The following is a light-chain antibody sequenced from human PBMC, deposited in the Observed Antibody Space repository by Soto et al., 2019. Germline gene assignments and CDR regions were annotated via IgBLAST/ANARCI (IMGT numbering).Light chain of an antibody. Sequence: QSALTQPASVSGSPGQSITISCYGTSSDVGSYNLVSWYQHHPDEAPKLIIYEVNKRPSGVSNRFSGSKSGNTASLTISGLQAEDEADYYCCSYAGSSSFYVFGSGTKVTVL. CDR3: CSYAGSSSFYV. CDR2: EVN. V-gene: IGLV2-23*02. CDR1: SSDVGSYNL. J-gene: IGLJ1*01.